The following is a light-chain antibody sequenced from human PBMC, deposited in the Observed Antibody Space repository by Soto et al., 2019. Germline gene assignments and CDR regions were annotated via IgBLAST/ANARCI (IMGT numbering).Light chain of an antibody. V-gene: IGKV1-9*01. J-gene: IGKJ5*01. CDR3: QQRKSYPIA. Sequence: DIQLTQSPSFLSASVGDRVTITCRASQDINTYLAWYQQKPRQAPHLLIFAASTLQNGVPSRFSGSGSGTDLTVTITSLKPEDFATYYCQQRKSYPIAFGQGTRLEIK. CDR1: QDINTY. CDR2: AAS.